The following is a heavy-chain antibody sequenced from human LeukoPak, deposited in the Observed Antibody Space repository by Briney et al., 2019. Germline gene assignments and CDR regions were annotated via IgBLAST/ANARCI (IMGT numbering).Heavy chain of an antibody. CDR1: SGSISSYY. Sequence: SETLSLTCTVSSGSISSYYWSWIRQPPGKGLEWIGYIYYSGSTNYNPSLKSRVTISVDTSKNQFSLKLSSVTAADTAVYYCARDLGYCSSISCYAWFDPWGQGTLVTVSS. D-gene: IGHD2-2*01. V-gene: IGHV4-59*01. CDR2: IYYSGST. J-gene: IGHJ5*02. CDR3: ARDLGYCSSISCYAWFDP.